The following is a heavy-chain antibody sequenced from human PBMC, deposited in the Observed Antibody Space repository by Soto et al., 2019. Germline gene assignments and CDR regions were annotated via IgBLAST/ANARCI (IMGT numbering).Heavy chain of an antibody. Sequence: GPSVKVSCKASGYTFTSYYMHWVRQAPGQGLEWMGIINPSGGSTSYAQKFQGRVTMTRDTSTSTVYMELSSLRSEDTAVYYCARESVYYYDSSGPASDAFDIWGQGTMVTVSS. V-gene: IGHV1-46*01. CDR1: GYTFTSYY. CDR2: INPSGGST. J-gene: IGHJ3*02. CDR3: ARESVYYYDSSGPASDAFDI. D-gene: IGHD3-22*01.